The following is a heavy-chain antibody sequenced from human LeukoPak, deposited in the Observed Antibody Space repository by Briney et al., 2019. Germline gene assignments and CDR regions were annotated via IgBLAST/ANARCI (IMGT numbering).Heavy chain of an antibody. CDR3: AKDRLQIWSYDGIFDH. D-gene: IGHD5-18*01. CDR1: GFTISAYN. Sequence: GGSLRLSCAASGFTISAYNMFWVRQAPGKGLEWVAVISSDGRHIDYPHSVRGRFTISRDISRNTLYLQMNSLTDDDTAVYFCAKDRLQIWSYDGIFDHWGQGALVTVSS. V-gene: IGHV3-30*04. CDR2: ISSDGRHI. J-gene: IGHJ4*02.